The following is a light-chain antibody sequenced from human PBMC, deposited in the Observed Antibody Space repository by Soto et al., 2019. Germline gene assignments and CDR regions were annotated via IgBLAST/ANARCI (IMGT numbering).Light chain of an antibody. CDR1: QSVSSY. Sequence: EIVLTQSPATLSLSPGERATLSCRASQSVSSYLAWYQQKPGQAPRLLIYDASKRATGIPARFSGSGSGTEFTLTISSLQSEDFAVYYCQQYNNWPPTFGQGTRLEIK. V-gene: IGKV3-11*01. J-gene: IGKJ5*01. CDR3: QQYNNWPPT. CDR2: DAS.